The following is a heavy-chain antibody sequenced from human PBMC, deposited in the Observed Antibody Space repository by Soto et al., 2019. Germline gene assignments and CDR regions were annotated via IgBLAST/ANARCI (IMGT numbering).Heavy chain of an antibody. D-gene: IGHD3-10*01. CDR3: ARDRVRGGLPQYGMDL. Sequence: EVQLLESGGDLVRPGESLRLSCTASGFILSNYAMNWVRQAPGKGLEWVSTLSKDGANEHYADSVKGRFTISRDNAKNSLFLQLNGLRAEDTAIYYCARDRVRGGLPQYGMDLWGQGTTVTVFS. J-gene: IGHJ6*02. V-gene: IGHV3-23*01. CDR1: GFILSNYA. CDR2: LSKDGANE.